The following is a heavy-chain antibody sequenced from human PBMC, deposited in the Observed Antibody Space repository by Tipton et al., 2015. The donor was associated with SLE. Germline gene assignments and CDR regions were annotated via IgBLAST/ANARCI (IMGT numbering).Heavy chain of an antibody. CDR1: GYSISSSDW. Sequence: LILSCAVSGYSISSSDWWGWIRQRPGKGLEWIGFIYFCGSTNYNPSLKSRVTMSVDTSKNQFSLKLSSVTALDTAVYYCARKSPGLGHFDFWGQGTLVTVSS. CDR3: ARKSPGLGHFDF. J-gene: IGHJ4*02. D-gene: IGHD6-19*01. V-gene: IGHV4-28*06. CDR2: IYFCGST.